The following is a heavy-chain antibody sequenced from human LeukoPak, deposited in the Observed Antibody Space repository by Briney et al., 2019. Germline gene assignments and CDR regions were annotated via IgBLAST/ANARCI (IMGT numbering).Heavy chain of an antibody. CDR3: ARRALYYYDSSGYYGRDAFDI. V-gene: IGHV4-39*07. CDR1: GGSISSSSYY. J-gene: IGHJ3*02. CDR2: IYYSGST. D-gene: IGHD3-22*01. Sequence: SETLSLNCTVSGGSISSSSYYWGWIRQPPGKGLEWIGSIYYSGSTYYNPSLKSRVTISVDTSKNQFSLKLSSVTAADTAVYYCARRALYYYDSSGYYGRDAFDIWGQGTMVTVSS.